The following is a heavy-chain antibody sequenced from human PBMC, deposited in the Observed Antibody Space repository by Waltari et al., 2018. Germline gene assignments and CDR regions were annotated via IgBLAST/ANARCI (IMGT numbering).Heavy chain of an antibody. Sequence: QVQLVESGGGVVQPGRSLRLSCAASGFTFSSYGMHWVRQAPGKGLEWVAVIWYDGSNKYYADSVKGRFTISRDNSKNTLYLQMNSLRAEDTAVYYCAREGAMVRGVTNYYYYGMDVWGQGTTVTVSS. V-gene: IGHV3-33*01. J-gene: IGHJ6*02. CDR1: GFTFSSYG. D-gene: IGHD3-10*01. CDR2: IWYDGSNK. CDR3: AREGAMVRGVTNYYYYGMDV.